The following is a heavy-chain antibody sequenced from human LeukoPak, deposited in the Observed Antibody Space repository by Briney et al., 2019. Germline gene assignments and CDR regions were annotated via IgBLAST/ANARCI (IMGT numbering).Heavy chain of an antibody. Sequence: GGSLRLSCAASGFTFSGYWMHWVRQAPGKGLVWVSRINSDGSSTSYADSVKGRFTISRDNAKNTLYLQMNSLRAEGTAVYYCARGGGYSYGPTDYWGQGTLVTVSS. CDR1: GFTFSGYW. J-gene: IGHJ4*02. V-gene: IGHV3-74*01. D-gene: IGHD5-18*01. CDR2: INSDGSST. CDR3: ARGGGYSYGPTDY.